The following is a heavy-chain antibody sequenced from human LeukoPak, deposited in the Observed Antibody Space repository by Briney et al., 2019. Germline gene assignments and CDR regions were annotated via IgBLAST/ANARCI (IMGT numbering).Heavy chain of an antibody. CDR2: INQDGSGK. V-gene: IGHV3-7*05. CDR1: GFIFSNYW. Sequence: PGGSLRLSCAASGFIFSNYWMSWVRQAPGKGLEWVVNINQDGSGKYPVDSVKGRFTISRDNAKNTLYLQMNSLRAEDTAVYYCAKGLNGYGSGSYSHLDAFDIWGQGTLVTVSS. J-gene: IGHJ3*02. D-gene: IGHD3-10*01. CDR3: AKGLNGYGSGSYSHLDAFDI.